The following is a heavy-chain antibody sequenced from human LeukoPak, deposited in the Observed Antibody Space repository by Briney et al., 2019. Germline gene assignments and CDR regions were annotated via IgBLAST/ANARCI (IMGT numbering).Heavy chain of an antibody. CDR2: ISAYNGNT. V-gene: IGHV1-18*01. CDR1: GYTFTSYG. D-gene: IGHD3-22*01. Sequence: ASVKVSCKASGYTFTSYGISWVRQAPGQGLEWMGWISAYNGNTNYAQKLQGRVTMTTDTSTSTAYMELRSLRSDGTAVYYCARVKGNYYDSSGYYHFDYWGQGTLVTVSS. CDR3: ARVKGNYYDSSGYYHFDY. J-gene: IGHJ4*02.